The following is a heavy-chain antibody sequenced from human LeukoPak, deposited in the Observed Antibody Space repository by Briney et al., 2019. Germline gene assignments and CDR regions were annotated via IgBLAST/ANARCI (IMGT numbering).Heavy chain of an antibody. Sequence: SETLSLTCAVPGVSISTNTWWSWVRQTPGKGLEWIGEIFHSESVNSNPSLESRLTISLDKSKNHFSLELTSVTAADTALYFCAREIFGARAFEYWGQGILVTVSS. CDR3: AREIFGARAFEY. D-gene: IGHD3-3*01. V-gene: IGHV4-4*02. J-gene: IGHJ4*02. CDR2: IFHSESV. CDR1: GVSISTNTW.